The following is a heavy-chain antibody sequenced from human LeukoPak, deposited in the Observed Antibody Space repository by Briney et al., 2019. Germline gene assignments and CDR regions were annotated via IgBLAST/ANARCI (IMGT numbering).Heavy chain of an antibody. D-gene: IGHD3-10*01. CDR2: TRYDGSNK. CDR1: GFTFSSYG. Sequence: PGGSLRLSCAASGFTFSSYGMHWVRQAPGKGLEWVAFTRYDGSNKYYADSVKGRFTISRDNSKNTLYLQMGSLRAEDMAVYYCARELESDYYGSGSYHVDYWGQGALVTVSS. J-gene: IGHJ4*02. CDR3: ARELESDYYGSGSYHVDY. V-gene: IGHV3-30*02.